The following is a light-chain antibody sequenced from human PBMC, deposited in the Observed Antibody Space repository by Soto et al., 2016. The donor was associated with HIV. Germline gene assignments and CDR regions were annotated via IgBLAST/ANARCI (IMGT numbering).Light chain of an antibody. CDR1: QSIGSW. CDR3: LQDGGYPLT. CDR2: KAS. V-gene: IGKV1-5*03. Sequence: QMTQSPSTLSASIGDRVTITCRASQSIGSWLAWYQQKAGKAPKLLIYKASSLESGAPSRFSGSGSGTEFTLTISSLQPDDFATYYCLQDGGYPLTFGGGTTVEIK. J-gene: IGKJ4*01.